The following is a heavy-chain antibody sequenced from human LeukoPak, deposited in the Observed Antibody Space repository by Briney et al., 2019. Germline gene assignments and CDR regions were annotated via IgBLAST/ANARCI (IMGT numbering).Heavy chain of an antibody. Sequence: GESLNISCKGSGYSFTSYWIGWVRQMPGKGLEWMGIIYPGDSDTRYSPSFQGQVTISADKSISTAYLQWSSLKASDTAMYYCARHVAVAPAGFDPWGQGTLVTVSS. J-gene: IGHJ5*02. V-gene: IGHV5-51*01. CDR2: IYPGDSDT. CDR3: ARHVAVAPAGFDP. CDR1: GYSFTSYW. D-gene: IGHD6-19*01.